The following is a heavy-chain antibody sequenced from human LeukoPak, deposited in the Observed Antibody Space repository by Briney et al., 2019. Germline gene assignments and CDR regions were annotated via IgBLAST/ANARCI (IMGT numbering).Heavy chain of an antibody. CDR3: ASKRWLQLFPYYYMDV. CDR2: IIPIFGTA. Sequence: SVKVSCKASGGTFSNYAISWVRQAPGQGLEWMGGIIPIFGTANYAQKFQGRVTITADKSTSTAYMELSSLRSEDTAVYYCASKRWLQLFPYYYMDVWGKGTTVTVSS. V-gene: IGHV1-69*06. J-gene: IGHJ6*03. CDR1: GGTFSNYA. D-gene: IGHD5-24*01.